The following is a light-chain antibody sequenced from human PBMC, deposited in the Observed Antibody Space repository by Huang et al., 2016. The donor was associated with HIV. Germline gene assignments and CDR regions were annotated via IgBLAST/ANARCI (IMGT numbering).Light chain of an antibody. V-gene: IGKV3-15*01. J-gene: IGKJ2*01. CDR2: AAS. Sequence: ELVMTQSPATLSISPGERATLSCRASQSVSSSLAWYQQKRGQAPRLLIYAASTRATGIPARFSGSGSGTEFTLTISSLQSEDFAVYYCQQYNNWPPYTFGQGTKLEIK. CDR1: QSVSSS. CDR3: QQYNNWPPYT.